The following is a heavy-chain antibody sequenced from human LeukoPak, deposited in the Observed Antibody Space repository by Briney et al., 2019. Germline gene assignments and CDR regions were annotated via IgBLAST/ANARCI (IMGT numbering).Heavy chain of an antibody. Sequence: ASVKVSCKASGYIFTSYYMHWVRQAPGQGLEWMGIINPSGGSTSYAQKFQGRVTMTRDMSASTVYMELSSLRSEDTAVYYCARDSGYMPDYWGQGTLVTVSS. CDR3: ARDSGYMPDY. CDR1: GYIFTSYY. D-gene: IGHD3-22*01. J-gene: IGHJ4*02. V-gene: IGHV1-46*01. CDR2: INPSGGST.